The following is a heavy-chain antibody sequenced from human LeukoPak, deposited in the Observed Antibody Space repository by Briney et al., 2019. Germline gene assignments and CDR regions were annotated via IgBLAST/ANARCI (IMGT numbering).Heavy chain of an antibody. D-gene: IGHD1-26*01. Sequence: GESLKISCKGSGYGFTTYWIGWVRQMPGKGLEWMGIIYPGDSDTRYSPSFQGQVTISVDKSISTACLQWSSLKASDTAMYYCARQRYSGSYLGFDPWGQGTLVTVSS. CDR3: ARQRYSGSYLGFDP. J-gene: IGHJ5*02. CDR2: IYPGDSDT. CDR1: GYGFTTYW. V-gene: IGHV5-51*01.